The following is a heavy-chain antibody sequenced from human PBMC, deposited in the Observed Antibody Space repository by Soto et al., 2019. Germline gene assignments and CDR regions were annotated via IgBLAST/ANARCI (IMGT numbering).Heavy chain of an antibody. D-gene: IGHD5-12*01. Sequence: QVQLQESGPGLVKPSQTLSLTCTISGGSISSGGYYWSWIRQHPGKGLEWKGYIYYSGSTYYNPSLKSRVTISVDTSKNRFSPKLRSVTAADTAVYYCARQRDGYNYRYFDYWGQGTLVTVSS. CDR2: IYYSGST. V-gene: IGHV4-31*03. CDR3: ARQRDGYNYRYFDY. J-gene: IGHJ4*02. CDR1: GGSISSGGYY.